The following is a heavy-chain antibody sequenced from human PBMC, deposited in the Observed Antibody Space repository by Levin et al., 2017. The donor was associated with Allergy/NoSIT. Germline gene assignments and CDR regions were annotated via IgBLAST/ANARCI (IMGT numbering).Heavy chain of an antibody. D-gene: IGHD3-10*01. V-gene: IGHV2-5*02. J-gene: IGHJ4*02. CDR2: IYWDDDK. CDR3: ARNDYNAWFYDY. Sequence: QSGPTLVKPTQTLTLTCTFSGFSLSTSGVGVGWIRQPPGKALEWLALIYWDDDKRYITSLKSRLTITKDTSKNQVVLTMTNMDPVDTATYYCARNDYNAWFYDYWGQGTLVTVSS. CDR1: GFSLSTSGVG.